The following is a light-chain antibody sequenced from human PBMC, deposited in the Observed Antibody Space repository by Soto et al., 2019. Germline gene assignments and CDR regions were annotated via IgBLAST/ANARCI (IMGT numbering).Light chain of an antibody. Sequence: DIQMTQSPSSLSASVGDSVTLTCRASQRLFSFLNWYQQAPGRAPKLLISTAYKLQSGVPSRFSGSESGTEFTLTISSLQPEDFAIYFCQQTDSAPFTFGPGTKVDVK. V-gene: IGKV1-39*01. J-gene: IGKJ3*01. CDR1: QRLFSF. CDR2: TAY. CDR3: QQTDSAPFT.